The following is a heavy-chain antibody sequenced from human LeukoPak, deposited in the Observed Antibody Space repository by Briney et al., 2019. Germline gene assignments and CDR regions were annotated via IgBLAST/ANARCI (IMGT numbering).Heavy chain of an antibody. CDR1: GFTVSSTY. V-gene: IGHV3-66*01. D-gene: IGHD4-23*01. J-gene: IGHJ4*02. CDR2: IYRGGST. Sequence: GGSLRLSCAVSGFTVSSTYMSWVRQAPGKGLEWVSVIYRGGSTYYADSVEGRFTISRNNSKKTPLLQMNRLRIEETAWYYSLRDYGGNIRGYFDYWGQGTLVTVSS. CDR3: LRDYGGNIRGYFDY.